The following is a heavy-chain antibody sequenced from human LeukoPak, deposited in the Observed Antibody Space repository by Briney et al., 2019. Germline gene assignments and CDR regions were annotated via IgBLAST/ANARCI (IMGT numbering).Heavy chain of an antibody. V-gene: IGHV3-74*01. CDR1: GFTFNTYW. D-gene: IGHD3-10*01. J-gene: IGHJ4*02. CDR3: GRDLVLGSGSYGQ. Sequence: SGGSLRLSCAASGFTFNTYWMHWVRQPPGKGLVWVSRIHGDGTFTTSADSVKGRFTISRDNAQNMVYLQMNSLRVEDTVVYYCGRDLVLGSGSYGQWGQGTLVTVSS. CDR2: IHGDGTFT.